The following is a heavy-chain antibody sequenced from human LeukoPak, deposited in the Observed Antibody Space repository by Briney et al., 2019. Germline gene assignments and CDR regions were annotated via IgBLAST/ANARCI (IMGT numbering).Heavy chain of an antibody. V-gene: IGHV4-4*07. J-gene: IGHJ5*02. CDR2: IYTSGST. D-gene: IGHD3-3*01. CDR1: GGSISSYY. CDR3: ARDLLTIFGVDPFDP. Sequence: TSETLSLTCTVSGGSISSYYWSWIRQPAGKGLEWIGRIYTSGSTNYNPSLKSRVTMSVDTSKNQFSLKLSSVTAADTAVYYCARDLLTIFGVDPFDPWGQGTLVTVSS.